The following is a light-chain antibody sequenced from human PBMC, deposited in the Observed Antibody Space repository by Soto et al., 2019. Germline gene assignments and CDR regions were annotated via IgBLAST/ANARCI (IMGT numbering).Light chain of an antibody. V-gene: IGLV2-11*01. CDR2: DVN. Sequence: QSALTQPRSVSGSPGQSVTISCTGTSSDVGGYNYVSWYQQHPGKAPKFIIYDVNKRPSGVPDRFSGSKSGTTASLTISGIQADDEADYYCCSYAGSYTMLFGGGTKVTVL. CDR3: CSYAGSYTML. J-gene: IGLJ2*01. CDR1: SSDVGGYNY.